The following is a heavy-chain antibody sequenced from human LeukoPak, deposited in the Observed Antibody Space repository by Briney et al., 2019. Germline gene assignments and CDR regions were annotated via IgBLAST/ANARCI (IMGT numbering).Heavy chain of an antibody. CDR2: INPNSGGT. V-gene: IGHV1-2*02. CDR1: GYTFTCYY. Sequence: ASAKVSSKASGYTFTCYYMHWVRHAPGQGLEWMGWINPNSGGTNYAQKFQGRVTMTRDTSISTAYMELSRLRSDDTAVYYCARLEDLYSGSYYDLDYWGQGTLVTVSS. CDR3: ARLEDLYSGSYYDLDY. J-gene: IGHJ4*02. D-gene: IGHD1-26*01.